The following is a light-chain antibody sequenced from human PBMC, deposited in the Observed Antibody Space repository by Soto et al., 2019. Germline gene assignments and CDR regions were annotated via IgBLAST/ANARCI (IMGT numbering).Light chain of an antibody. CDR2: DAS. Sequence: AIQLTQSPSSLSASVGDRVTITCRASQGISSALAWYQQKPGKAPKLLIYDASSLESGVPSRFSGSGSGTDFTLTIISLQPEDCATYYCQQFNSSFTFGPGTKVDIK. V-gene: IGKV1-13*02. J-gene: IGKJ3*01. CDR3: QQFNSSFT. CDR1: QGISSA.